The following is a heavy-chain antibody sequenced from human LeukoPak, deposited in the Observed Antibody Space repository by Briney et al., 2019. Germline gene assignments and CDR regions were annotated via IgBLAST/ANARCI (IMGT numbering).Heavy chain of an antibody. CDR2: ISYDGSNK. J-gene: IGHJ1*01. V-gene: IGHV3-30*18. CDR1: GFTFSSYG. CDR3: TQGSGQYFNH. Sequence: PGRSLRLSCAASGFTFSSYGMHWVRQAPGKGLEWVAVISYDGSNKYYADSVKGRYTISRGNSKNTLYLQMNSLTSEDTALYYCTQGSGQYFNHWGQGTLVTVSS. D-gene: IGHD2-15*01.